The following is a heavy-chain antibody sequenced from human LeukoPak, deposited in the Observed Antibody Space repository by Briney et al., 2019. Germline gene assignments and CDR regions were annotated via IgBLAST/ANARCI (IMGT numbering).Heavy chain of an antibody. V-gene: IGHV4-39*07. CDR2: IYDSGST. CDR3: ARAQGVPPTFDY. J-gene: IGHJ4*02. Sequence: SETLSLTCTVSGGSIRSSYYYWGWIRQPPGKGLEWIGSIYDSGSTYYNPSLKSRVTISVDTSKNQFSLKLSSVTAADTAVYYCARAQGVPPTFDYWGQGTLVTVSS. CDR1: GGSIRSSYYY.